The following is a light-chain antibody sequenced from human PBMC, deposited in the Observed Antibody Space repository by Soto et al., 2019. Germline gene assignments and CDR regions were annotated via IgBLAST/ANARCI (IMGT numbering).Light chain of an antibody. CDR3: LSFVTVGPYV. J-gene: IGLJ1*01. V-gene: IGLV2-14*03. Sequence: QYALTQPASVSGSPGQSITISCTGTSIDVGAHNYVSWYQQHPDKAPKLILSDVNNRPSGVSSRFSGSKSANTASLTISGLQAEAEADNFCLSFVTVGPYVFCSGTKLTAL. CDR2: DVN. CDR1: SIDVGAHNY.